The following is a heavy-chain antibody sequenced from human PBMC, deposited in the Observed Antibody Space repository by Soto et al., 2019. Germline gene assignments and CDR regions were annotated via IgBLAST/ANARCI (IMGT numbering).Heavy chain of an antibody. CDR2: IYYLGST. D-gene: IGHD3-10*01. CDR1: GGSMSEYF. V-gene: IGHV4-59*01. CDR3: ARDGYDGSGSPYPAY. J-gene: IGHJ4*02. Sequence: SETLSLTCSVSGGSMSEYFWSWIRQSPGKGLEWIGYIYYLGSTDYNPSLKSRVTISVDTSKRHFSLRLTSVTAADTAVYYCARDGYDGSGSPYPAYWGPGTQVTVSS.